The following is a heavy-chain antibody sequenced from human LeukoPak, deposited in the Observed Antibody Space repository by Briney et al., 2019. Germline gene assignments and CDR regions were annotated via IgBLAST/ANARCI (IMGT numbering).Heavy chain of an antibody. Sequence: ASVKVSCKASGYTFTSYGISWVRQAPGQGLEWMGWISAYNGNTNYAQKLQGRVTMTTDTSTSTAYMELRSLRSDDTAVYYCARVNGGIVVVPAAMGKYNWFDPWGQGTLVTVSS. D-gene: IGHD2-2*01. CDR3: ARVNGGIVVVPAAMGKYNWFDP. CDR2: ISAYNGNT. CDR1: GYTFTSYG. J-gene: IGHJ5*02. V-gene: IGHV1-18*01.